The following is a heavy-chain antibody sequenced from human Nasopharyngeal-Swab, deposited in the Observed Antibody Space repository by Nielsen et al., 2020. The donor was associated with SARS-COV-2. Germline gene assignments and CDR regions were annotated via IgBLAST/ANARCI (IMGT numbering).Heavy chain of an antibody. V-gene: IGHV1-18*01. CDR3: ARHGVAEDY. CDR2: IGAYNGNT. Sequence: ASVKVSCKVSGYIFTSYDISWVRQARGQGLEWMGWIGAYNGNTNYAQKFQDRVTMTTDTSTSTVYMELRSLRSDDTAVYYCARHGVAEDYWGQGTLVTVSS. CDR1: GYIFTSYD. J-gene: IGHJ4*02. D-gene: IGHD3-3*01.